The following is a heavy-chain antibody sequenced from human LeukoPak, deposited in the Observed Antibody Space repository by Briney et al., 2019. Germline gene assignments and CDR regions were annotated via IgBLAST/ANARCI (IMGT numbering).Heavy chain of an antibody. D-gene: IGHD4-17*01. V-gene: IGHV3-23*01. J-gene: IGHJ3*02. CDR2: IHGSGETT. Sequence: HPGGSLRLSCAASALRFSSFAMTWVRQVPGKGLEWVSGIHGSGETTYYADSVKGRFTISRDNSREMLYLQMNSLRVEDTAVYYCAKDPNGDYVGAFDSXXXGTMVTVSS. CDR3: AKDPNGDYVGAFDS. CDR1: ALRFSSFA.